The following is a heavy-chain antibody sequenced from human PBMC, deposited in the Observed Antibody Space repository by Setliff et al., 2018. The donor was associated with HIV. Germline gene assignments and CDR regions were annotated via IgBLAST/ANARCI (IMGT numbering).Heavy chain of an antibody. Sequence: SETLSLTCTVSGGSISTSSYYWGWIRQPPGKGLEWIGSIYSSGNTYYSPSLKNRVSMSVDRSRNQFSLKLSSVTAADTAVYYCARLFQWMSYSFDIWGQGTMVTVSS. D-gene: IGHD5-12*01. CDR3: ARLFQWMSYSFDI. V-gene: IGHV4-39*01. CDR2: IYSSGNT. CDR1: GGSISTSSYY. J-gene: IGHJ3*02.